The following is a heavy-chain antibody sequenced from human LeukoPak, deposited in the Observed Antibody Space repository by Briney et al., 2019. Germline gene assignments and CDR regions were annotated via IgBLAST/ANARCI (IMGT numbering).Heavy chain of an antibody. Sequence: ASVTVSCKASGYTFTGYYMHWVRQAPGQGLEWMGWINPNSGGTNYAQKFQGRVTMTRDTSISTAYMELSRLRSDDTAVYYCARGRGRVAGTVKINDAFDIWGQGTMATVSS. CDR1: GYTFTGYY. D-gene: IGHD6-19*01. J-gene: IGHJ3*02. V-gene: IGHV1-2*02. CDR3: ARGRGRVAGTVKINDAFDI. CDR2: INPNSGGT.